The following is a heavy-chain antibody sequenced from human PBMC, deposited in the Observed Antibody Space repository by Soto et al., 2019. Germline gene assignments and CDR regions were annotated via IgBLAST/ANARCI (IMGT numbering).Heavy chain of an antibody. Sequence: LSLTCTVSGGSISSYYWSWVRQPPGKVLEWIGHIYYSGSTNYNPSLKSRVTISVDTSKNQFSLKLSSVTAADTAVYYFARGPPPLCFDYWGQGTLVTVS. CDR3: ARGPPPLCFDY. CDR1: GGSISSYY. V-gene: IGHV4-59*01. CDR2: IYYSGST. J-gene: IGHJ4*02.